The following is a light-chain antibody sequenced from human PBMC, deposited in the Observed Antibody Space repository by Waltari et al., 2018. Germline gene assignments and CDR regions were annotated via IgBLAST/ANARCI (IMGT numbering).Light chain of an antibody. CDR3: QQSYSNPFT. CDR1: LSIKDY. V-gene: IGKV1-39*01. CDR2: AAS. J-gene: IGKJ3*01. Sequence: DIQMTQSPSSLSASVGDRVTITCRASLSIKDYLNWYQQKPGTAPKLLIHAASSLQSGVPLRFSGGESGTDFTLTISNLQPEDFATYFCQQSYSNPFTFGPGTKVDIK.